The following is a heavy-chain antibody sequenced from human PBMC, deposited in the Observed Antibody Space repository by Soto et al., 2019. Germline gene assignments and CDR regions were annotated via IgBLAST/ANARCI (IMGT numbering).Heavy chain of an antibody. CDR3: ARGIGGYFGVDYYYGMDV. CDR1: GYTFTSYG. D-gene: IGHD3-16*01. Sequence: QVQLVQSGAEVKKPGASVKVSCKASGYTFTSYGISWVRQAPGQGLEWMGWISPYNGNTNYAQKLQGRVTMTTDTSTSTAYRELRSLRADATAVYYCARGIGGYFGVDYYYGMDVWGQGTTVTVSS. J-gene: IGHJ6*02. V-gene: IGHV1-18*01. CDR2: ISPYNGNT.